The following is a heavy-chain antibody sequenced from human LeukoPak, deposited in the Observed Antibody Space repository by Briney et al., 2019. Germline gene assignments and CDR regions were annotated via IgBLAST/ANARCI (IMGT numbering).Heavy chain of an antibody. CDR1: VYTFTSYY. CDR3: AREGVYSNYFDY. CDR2: IKPSGGST. J-gene: IGHJ4*02. Sequence: GASVTVSFKASVYTFTSYYMHWVRQAPGQGLEWMGIIKPSGGSTTYAQKFQGRVTMTRDTSTSTRDTSTSTVYMELSSLRSEDTAMYYCAREGVYSNYFDYWGQGTLVTVSS. V-gene: IGHV1-46*01. D-gene: IGHD4-11*01.